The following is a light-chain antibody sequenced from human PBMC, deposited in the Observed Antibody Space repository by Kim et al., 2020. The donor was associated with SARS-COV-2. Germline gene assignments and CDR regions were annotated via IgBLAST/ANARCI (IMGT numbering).Light chain of an antibody. CDR2: GKN. V-gene: IGLV3-19*01. J-gene: IGLJ2*01. Sequence: SSELTQDPAVSVALGQTVRITCQGDSLRSYYASWYQQKPGQAPVPVIYGKNNRPSGIPDRFSGSSSGNTASLTITGAQAEDEADYYCNSRDSSTNHPVVFGGGTQLTVL. CDR1: SLRSYY. CDR3: NSRDSSTNHPVV.